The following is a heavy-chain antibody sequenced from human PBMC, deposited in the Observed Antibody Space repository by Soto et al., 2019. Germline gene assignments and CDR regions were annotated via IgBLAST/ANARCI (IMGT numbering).Heavy chain of an antibody. Sequence: EVQLVESGGGLIQPGGSLRLSCAASGFTVSSNYMSWVRQAPGKGLEWVSVIYSGGSTYYADSVKGRFTISRDNSKNTVYLQMNTLSDDDTAVYYCARDTYYYDSSGYYSGYWGRGTLVTVSS. CDR1: GFTVSSNY. CDR2: IYSGGST. J-gene: IGHJ4*02. D-gene: IGHD3-22*01. CDR3: ARDTYYYDSSGYYSGY. V-gene: IGHV3-53*01.